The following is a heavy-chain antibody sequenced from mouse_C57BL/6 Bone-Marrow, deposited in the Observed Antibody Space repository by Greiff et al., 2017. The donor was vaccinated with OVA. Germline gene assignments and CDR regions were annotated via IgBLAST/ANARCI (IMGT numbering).Heavy chain of an antibody. D-gene: IGHD2-1*01. J-gene: IGHJ2*01. Sequence: VQLKESGGGLVQPGGSLKLSCAASGFTFSDYYMYWVRQTPEKRLEWVAYISKGGGSTYYPDTVKGRFTISRDNAKNTLYLQMSRLKSEDTAMYYCARHDYGNYFDYWGQGTTLTVSS. V-gene: IGHV5-12*01. CDR3: ARHDYGNYFDY. CDR2: ISKGGGST. CDR1: GFTFSDYY.